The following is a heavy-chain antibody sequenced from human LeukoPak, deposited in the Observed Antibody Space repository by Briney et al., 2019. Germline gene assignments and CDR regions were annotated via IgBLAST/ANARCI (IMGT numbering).Heavy chain of an antibody. CDR3: ARSRGCSSTSCYVNWFDP. CDR2: ISSSSSYI. V-gene: IGHV3-21*01. J-gene: IGHJ5*02. D-gene: IGHD2-2*01. Sequence: PGGSLRLSCAASGFTFSSYSMNWVRQAPGKGLEWVSSISSSSSYIYYADSVKGRLTISRDNAKNSLYLQTNSLRAEDTAVYYCARSRGCSSTSCYVNWFDPWGQGTLVTVSS. CDR1: GFTFSSYS.